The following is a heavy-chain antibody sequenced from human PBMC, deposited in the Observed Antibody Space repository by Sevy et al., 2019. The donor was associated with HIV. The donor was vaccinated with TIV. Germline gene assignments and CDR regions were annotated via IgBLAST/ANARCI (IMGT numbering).Heavy chain of an antibody. D-gene: IGHD2-21*01. CDR2: IQYDGSNK. CDR3: GNEGGGEGGDH. Sequence: GGSLRLSCAASGFSFSSYGMHWVRQAPGKGLEWMSYIQYDGSNKDYADSVKGRFTISRDNSKNTLYLQMNSLRVEDPAVFYWGNEGGGEGGDHWGQGTLVTVSS. J-gene: IGHJ4*02. V-gene: IGHV3-30*02. CDR1: GFSFSSYG.